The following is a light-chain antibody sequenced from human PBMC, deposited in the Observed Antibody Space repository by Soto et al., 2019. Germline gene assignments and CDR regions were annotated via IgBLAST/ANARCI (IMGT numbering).Light chain of an antibody. CDR1: QSVSSSY. CDR3: QQYGSSPRFT. V-gene: IGKV3-20*01. CDR2: GAS. Sequence: EIVLTQSPGTLSLSPGERATLSCRASQSVSSSYLAWYQQKPGQAPRLLIYGASSRATSIPDRFSGSGSGTDFTLTISRLEAEDFAVYYWQQYGSSPRFTFGPGTKVEIK. J-gene: IGKJ3*01.